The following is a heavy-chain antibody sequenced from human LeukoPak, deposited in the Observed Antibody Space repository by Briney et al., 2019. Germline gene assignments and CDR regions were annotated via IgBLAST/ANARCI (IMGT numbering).Heavy chain of an antibody. Sequence: ASVKVSCKASGYTFTSYGISWVRQAPGQGLEWMGIINPSGGSTSYAQKFQGRVTMTRDTSTSTVYMELSSLRSEDTAVYYCARDSRGYYDSSGYQHYWGQGTLVTVSS. J-gene: IGHJ4*02. CDR3: ARDSRGYYDSSGYQHY. CDR1: GYTFTSYG. D-gene: IGHD3-22*01. V-gene: IGHV1-46*01. CDR2: INPSGGST.